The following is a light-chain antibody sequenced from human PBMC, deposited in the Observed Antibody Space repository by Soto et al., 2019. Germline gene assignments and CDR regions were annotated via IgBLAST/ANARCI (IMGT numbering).Light chain of an antibody. V-gene: IGLV2-11*01. J-gene: IGLJ1*01. Sequence: QSVLTQPRSVSGSPGQSVTISCTGTSSDVGGYNYVSWYQHHPGKAPKLMIYDVSERPSGVPDRFSGSRSGNTASLTIPGLQAEDEADYYCCAYAVTFYVFGTGTKVTVL. CDR1: SSDVGGYNY. CDR3: CAYAVTFYV. CDR2: DVS.